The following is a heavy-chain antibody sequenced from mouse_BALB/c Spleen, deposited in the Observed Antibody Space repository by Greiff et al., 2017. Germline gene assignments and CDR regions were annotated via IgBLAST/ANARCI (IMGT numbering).Heavy chain of an antibody. J-gene: IGHJ4*01. V-gene: IGHV5-6-3*01. CDR2: INSNGGST. D-gene: IGHD2-2*01. CDR3: ARDGFSHYYAMDC. Sequence: EVQRVESGGGLVQPGGSLKLSCAASGFTFSSYGMSWVRQTPDKRLELVATINSNGGSTYYPDSVKGRFTISRDNAKNTLYLQMSSLKSEDTAMYYCARDGFSHYYAMDCWGQGTSVTVSS. CDR1: GFTFSSYG.